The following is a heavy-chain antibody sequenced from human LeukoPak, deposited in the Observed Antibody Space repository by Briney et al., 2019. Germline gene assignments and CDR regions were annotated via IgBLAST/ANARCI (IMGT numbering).Heavy chain of an antibody. CDR2: ITSSSRYL. V-gene: IGHV3-21*01. D-gene: IGHD3-16*01. Sequence: GGSLRLSCAASGFIFSTYSMNWVRQAPGQRREWISSITSSSRYLFYADSVRDRFTISRDNTNHSLYLQSDSLRAEDTAVYYCARDPYSWYYGTYYYYYMDVWGKGTTVTVSS. CDR3: ARDPYSWYYGTYYYYYMDV. CDR1: GFIFSTYS. J-gene: IGHJ6*03.